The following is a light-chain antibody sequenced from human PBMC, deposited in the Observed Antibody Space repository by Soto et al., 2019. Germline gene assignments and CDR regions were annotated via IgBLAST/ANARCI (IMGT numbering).Light chain of an antibody. V-gene: IGKV3-20*01. CDR1: QIDSSTY. CDR2: DAS. J-gene: IGKJ2*01. CDR3: QQYGDSLYT. Sequence: EVVLTQSPGTLSLSPGERATLSCRASQIDSSTYLAWYQQKPGQAPRLLMYDASSRATGVPDRFSGSGSGTDFTLTISRLEIEDFAVYYCQQYGDSLYTFGPGTKLEIK.